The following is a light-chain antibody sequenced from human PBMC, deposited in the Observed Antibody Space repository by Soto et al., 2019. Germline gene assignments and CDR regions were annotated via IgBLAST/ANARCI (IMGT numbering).Light chain of an antibody. CDR3: QQYNNWPGT. V-gene: IGKV3-15*01. CDR2: GAS. J-gene: IGKJ3*01. CDR1: QSVSSN. Sequence: EIVMTQSPATLSVSPGERATLSCRASQSVSSNLAWYQQKPGQAPRRLIYGASTRATGIPARFSGSGSGTEFNLTISGLQSEDFAVYYCQQYNNWPGTFGPGTKVDIK.